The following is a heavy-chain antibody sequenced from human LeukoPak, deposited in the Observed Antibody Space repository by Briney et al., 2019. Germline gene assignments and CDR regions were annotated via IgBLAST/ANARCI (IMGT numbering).Heavy chain of an antibody. V-gene: IGHV1-2*02. CDR1: GYTFTGYY. D-gene: IGHD5-12*01. CDR2: INPNSGVT. J-gene: IGHJ4*02. Sequence: ASVKVSCKASGYTFTGYYMHWVRQAPGQGLEWMGWINPNSGVTNYAQKFQGRVTMTRDTSISTACMELSRLRSDDTAVYYCARVLVATTGDFDYWGQGTLVTVSS. CDR3: ARVLVATTGDFDY.